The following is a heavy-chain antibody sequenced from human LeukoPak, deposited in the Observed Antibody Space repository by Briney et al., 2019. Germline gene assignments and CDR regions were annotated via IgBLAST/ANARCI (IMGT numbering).Heavy chain of an antibody. CDR1: GESLNYYY. V-gene: IGHV4-34*12. CDR2: VFDGRTT. J-gene: IGHJ4*02. D-gene: IGHD5-24*01. Sequence: SDTLSLTCAVYGESLNYYYWSWIRQSPEKGLEWIGEVFDGRTTNYNPSLKSRVTISAVTSSNQFSLNLKSVTAADTAVYYCASGAWATRLHSWAQGTLVIVSS. CDR3: ASGAWATRLHS.